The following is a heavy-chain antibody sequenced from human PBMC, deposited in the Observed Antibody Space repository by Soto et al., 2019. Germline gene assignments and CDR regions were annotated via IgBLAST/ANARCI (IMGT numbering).Heavy chain of an antibody. CDR3: AQEAPGGWHFFDS. D-gene: IGHD6-19*01. J-gene: IGHJ4*02. CDR1: GSTFRTYG. CDR2: IPYDGTKK. Sequence: PGGSLRLSCAASGSTFRTYGMHWVRQAPGKGLEWVADIPYDGTKKFYIDSVKGRFTISRDNSKNTLYLQMNGLRTEDTAVYYCAQEAPGGWHFFDSWGQGTLVTVSS. V-gene: IGHV3-30*18.